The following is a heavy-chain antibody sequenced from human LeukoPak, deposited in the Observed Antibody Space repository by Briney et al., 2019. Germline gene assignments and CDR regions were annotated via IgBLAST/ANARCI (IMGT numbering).Heavy chain of an antibody. J-gene: IGHJ4*02. CDR2: FDPEDGET. CDR3: ATAGYSSGWYFDY. V-gene: IGHV1-24*01. CDR1: GYTLTELS. Sequence: ASVKVSCKVSGYTLTELSMHWVRQAPGKGLDWMGGFDPEDGETIYAQKFQGRVTMTEDTSTDTAYMELSSLRSEDTAVYYCATAGYSSGWYFDYWGQGTLVTVSS. D-gene: IGHD6-19*01.